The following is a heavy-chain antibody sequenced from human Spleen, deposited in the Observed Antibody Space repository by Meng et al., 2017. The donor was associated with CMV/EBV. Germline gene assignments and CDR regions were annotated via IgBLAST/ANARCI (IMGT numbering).Heavy chain of an antibody. CDR3: ARGGYDRSGYYPPFDY. CDR1: GFTFDNYG. J-gene: IGHJ4*02. V-gene: IGHV3-20*04. CDR2: INWSGGSP. D-gene: IGHD3-22*01. Sequence: GSLKISCAASGFTFDNYGMSWVRQAPGKGLEWVSSINWSGGSPDYADSVKGRFTISRDNAKKSLFLQMNSMRVEDTAFYYCARGGYDRSGYYPPFDYWGQGTLVTVSS.